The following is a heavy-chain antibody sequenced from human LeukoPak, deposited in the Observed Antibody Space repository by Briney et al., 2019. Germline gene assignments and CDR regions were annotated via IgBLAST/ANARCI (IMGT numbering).Heavy chain of an antibody. J-gene: IGHJ4*02. V-gene: IGHV3-21*04. CDR3: AKEMLVSPAAVDY. CDR2: ISLSGRFI. D-gene: IGHD2-2*01. Sequence: PGGSLRLSCAASGFNFDAFSMTWVRQAPGKGLEWVASISLSGRFIYYPDSLKGRFTISRDNAKNSVHLQLNSLRAEDTAVYYCAKEMLVSPAAVDYWGRGTLVTVSS. CDR1: GFNFDAFS.